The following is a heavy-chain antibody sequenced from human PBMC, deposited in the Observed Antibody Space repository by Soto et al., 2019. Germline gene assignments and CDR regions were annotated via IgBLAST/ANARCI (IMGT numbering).Heavy chain of an antibody. Sequence: GGSLRLSCAASGFTFSSYAMSWVRQAPGKGLEWVSAISGSGGSTYYADSVKGRFTISRDNSKNTLYLQMNSLRAEDTAVYYCAKDHEPLRSFGSVADYWGQGTLVTVSS. V-gene: IGHV3-23*01. J-gene: IGHJ4*02. CDR3: AKDHEPLRSFGSVADY. CDR2: ISGSGGST. D-gene: IGHD3-10*01. CDR1: GFTFSSYA.